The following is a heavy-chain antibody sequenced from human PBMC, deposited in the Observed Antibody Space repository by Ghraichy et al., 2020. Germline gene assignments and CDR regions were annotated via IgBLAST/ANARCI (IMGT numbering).Heavy chain of an antibody. CDR3: AKDGGDVIVGATKAIDY. D-gene: IGHD1-26*01. J-gene: IGHJ4*02. CDR1: GFTFSSYG. CDR2: ISYDGSNK. Sequence: GGSLRLSCAASGFTFSSYGMHWVRQAPGKGLEWVAVISYDGSNKYYADSVKGRFTISRDNSKNTLYLQMNSLRAEDTAVYYCAKDGGDVIVGATKAIDYWGQGTLVTVSS. V-gene: IGHV3-30*18.